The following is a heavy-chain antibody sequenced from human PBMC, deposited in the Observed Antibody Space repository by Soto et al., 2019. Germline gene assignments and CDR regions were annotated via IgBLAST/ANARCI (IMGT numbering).Heavy chain of an antibody. CDR3: ASLYCTNGVCSPRYYGMDV. D-gene: IGHD2-8*01. CDR2: INPSGGST. J-gene: IGHJ6*02. CDR1: GYTFTSYY. V-gene: IGHV1-46*01. Sequence: ASVKVSCKASGYTFTSYYMHWVRQAPGQGLEWMGIINPSGGSTSYAQKFQGRVTMTRDTSTSTVYMELSRLRSEDTAVYYCASLYCTNGVCSPRYYGMDVWGQGTTVTVSS.